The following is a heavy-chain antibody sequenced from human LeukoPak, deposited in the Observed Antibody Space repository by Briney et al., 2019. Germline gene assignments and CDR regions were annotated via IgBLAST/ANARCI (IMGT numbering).Heavy chain of an antibody. CDR2: IYYSGST. V-gene: IGHV4-39*01. CDR3: ARPVVRGVIITGFDY. CDR1: GGSISSSSYY. Sequence: PSETLSLTCTVSGGSISSSSYYWGWIRRPPGKGLEWIGSIYYSGSTYYNPSLKSRVTISVDTSKNQFSLKLSTVTAADTAVYYCARPVVRGVIITGFDYWGQGTLVTVSS. J-gene: IGHJ4*02. D-gene: IGHD3-10*01.